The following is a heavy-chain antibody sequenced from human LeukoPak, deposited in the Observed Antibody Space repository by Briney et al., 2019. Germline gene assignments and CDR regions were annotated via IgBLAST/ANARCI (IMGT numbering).Heavy chain of an antibody. V-gene: IGHV3-66*01. CDR2: IYSGGST. D-gene: IGHD5-12*01. CDR1: GFTVSSNY. Sequence: PGGSLRLSCAASGFTVSSNYMSWVRQAPGKGLEWVSVIYSGGSTYYADSVKGRFTISRDNSKNTLYLQMNSLRAEDTAVYYCARYIGGGYDFDHAFDIWGQGTMVTVSS. J-gene: IGHJ3*02. CDR3: ARYIGGGYDFDHAFDI.